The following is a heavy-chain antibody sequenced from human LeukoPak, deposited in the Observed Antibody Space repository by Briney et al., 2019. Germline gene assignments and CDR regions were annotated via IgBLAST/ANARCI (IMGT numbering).Heavy chain of an antibody. Sequence: SETLSLTCTVSGGSISSSSYYWGWIRQPPGKGLEWIGYIYYSGSTNYNPSLKSRVTISVDTSKNQFSLKLSSVTAADTAVYYCARHGGSGWSTYYYYYGMDVWGQGTTVTVSS. D-gene: IGHD6-19*01. J-gene: IGHJ6*02. CDR3: ARHGGSGWSTYYYYYGMDV. CDR1: GGSISSSSYY. V-gene: IGHV4-61*05. CDR2: IYYSGST.